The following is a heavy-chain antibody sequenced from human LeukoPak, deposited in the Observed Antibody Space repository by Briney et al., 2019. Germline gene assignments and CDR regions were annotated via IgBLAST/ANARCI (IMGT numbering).Heavy chain of an antibody. CDR3: ARAMYGDYNY. CDR2: INHSGST. D-gene: IGHD4-17*01. Sequence: SSETLSLTCAVYGGSFSGYYWSWIRQPPGKGLEWIGEINHSGSTNYNPSLKSRVTISVDTSKNQFSLKLSSVTAADTAVYYCARAMYGDYNYWGQGTLVTVSS. CDR1: GGSFSGYY. V-gene: IGHV4-34*01. J-gene: IGHJ4*02.